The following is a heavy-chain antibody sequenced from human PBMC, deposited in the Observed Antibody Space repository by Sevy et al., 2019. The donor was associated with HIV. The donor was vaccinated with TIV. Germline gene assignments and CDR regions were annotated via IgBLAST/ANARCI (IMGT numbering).Heavy chain of an antibody. CDR1: GYTLTKLS. V-gene: IGHV1-24*01. D-gene: IGHD3-22*01. Sequence: ASVKVSCKVSGYTLTKLSMHWVRQTPGKGLEWMTTFDPEDGDPEDGKTIYAQKFLGRVTMTEDTSTDTAYMELRSLRYEDTAVYYCATTKDYYDSSGYLFDSWGQGTLVTVSS. CDR3: ATTKDYYDSSGYLFDS. J-gene: IGHJ4*02. CDR2: FDPEDGDPEDGKT.